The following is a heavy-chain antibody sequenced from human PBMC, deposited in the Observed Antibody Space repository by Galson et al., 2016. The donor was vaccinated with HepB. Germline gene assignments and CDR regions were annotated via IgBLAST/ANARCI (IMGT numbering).Heavy chain of an antibody. Sequence: SETLSLTCAVSGDSINNRNWWSWVRQAPGKGLQWIGEVYHTGSTNYDPSLRSRVRISVDKSKNEISLNLTSLTAADTAVYYCARVPGKVSTRPPYHFYYYAMDVGGPGTTVVVS. V-gene: IGHV4-4*02. CDR3: ARVPGKVSTRPPYHFYYYAMDV. D-gene: IGHD4-23*01. J-gene: IGHJ6*02. CDR2: VYHTGST. CDR1: GDSINNRNW.